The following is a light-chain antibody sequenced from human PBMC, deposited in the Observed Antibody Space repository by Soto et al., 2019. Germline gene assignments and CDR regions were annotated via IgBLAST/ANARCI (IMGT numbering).Light chain of an antibody. J-gene: IGLJ3*02. Sequence: QSALTQPPSASGSPGQSVTISCTGTRSDVGAYKYVSWYQQYPGKATKLMIYEVSKRPSGVPDRFSGSKSGNTASLTVSVLQAEDEADYYCTSYVGSNIWVFGGGTKLTVL. CDR2: EVS. CDR1: RSDVGAYKY. CDR3: TSYVGSNIWV. V-gene: IGLV2-8*01.